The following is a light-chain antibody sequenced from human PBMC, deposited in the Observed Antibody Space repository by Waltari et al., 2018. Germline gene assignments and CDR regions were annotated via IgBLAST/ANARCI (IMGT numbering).Light chain of an antibody. CDR1: LSVSSY. V-gene: IGKV3-11*01. Sequence: EIVLTQSPATLSLSPGERATLSCRASLSVSSYLAWYQQKPGQAPRLLIYDAYNRATGIPARFSGSGSGTDFTLTISSLEPEDFAVYYCQQRSNWPPGYTFGQGTKLEIK. CDR3: QQRSNWPPGYT. J-gene: IGKJ2*01. CDR2: DAY.